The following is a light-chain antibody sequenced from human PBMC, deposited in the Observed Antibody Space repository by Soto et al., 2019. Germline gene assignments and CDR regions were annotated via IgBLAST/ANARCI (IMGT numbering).Light chain of an antibody. CDR2: EVN. J-gene: IGLJ2*01. CDR1: SSDVGGYNY. V-gene: IGLV2-14*01. Sequence: QSALTQPASVSGSHGRSTTISCTGTSSDVGGYNYVSWYQQHPGKAPKLMIYEVNFRPSGVSNRFSGSKSANTASLTISGLQAEDEADYYCSSYTTINTLIFGGGTKMTVL. CDR3: SSYTTINTLI.